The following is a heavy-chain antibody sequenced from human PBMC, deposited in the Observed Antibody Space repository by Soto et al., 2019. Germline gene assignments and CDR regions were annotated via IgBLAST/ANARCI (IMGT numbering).Heavy chain of an antibody. J-gene: IGHJ5*02. V-gene: IGHV1-18*04. CDR3: ASGALHNPWFDP. Sequence: ASVKVSCKASGYTFTSYGISWVRQAPGRGLEWMGWISAYNGNTNYAQKLQGRVTMTTDTSTSTAYMELRSLRSDDTAVYYCASGALHNPWFDPWGQGTLVTVSS. CDR2: ISAYNGNT. D-gene: IGHD1-26*01. CDR1: GYTFTSYG.